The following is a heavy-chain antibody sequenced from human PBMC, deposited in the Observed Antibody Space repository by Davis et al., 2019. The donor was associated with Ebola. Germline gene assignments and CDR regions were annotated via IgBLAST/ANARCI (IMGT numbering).Heavy chain of an antibody. CDR2: ISGTGETT. Sequence: GESLKISCAGSGFTFSNHAMSWVRQAPGKGLEWVSVISGTGETTVYADSVRGRFTISRDNSKSTLYVQMKSLRADDTAVYYCAREENGGLFDFWGQGTLVTVSS. CDR3: AREENGGLFDF. V-gene: IGHV3-23*01. D-gene: IGHD7-27*01. CDR1: GFTFSNHA. J-gene: IGHJ4*02.